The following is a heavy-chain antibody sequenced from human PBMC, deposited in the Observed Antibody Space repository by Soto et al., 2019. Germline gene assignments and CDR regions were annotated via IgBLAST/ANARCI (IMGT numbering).Heavy chain of an antibody. CDR3: GRVNLYYGSGATQGSYDMDV. CDR1: GFTFSSYA. J-gene: IGHJ6*02. Sequence: QVQLVESGGGVVQPGRSLRLSCAASGFTFSSYAMHWVRQAPGKGLEWVAVITNDGSNKYYADSVKGRFTISRDKSKNTLYLQRGVLIAEDAALCNCGRVNLYYGSGATQGSYDMDVWGQGTTVTVSS. V-gene: IGHV3-30-3*01. CDR2: ITNDGSNK. D-gene: IGHD3-10*01.